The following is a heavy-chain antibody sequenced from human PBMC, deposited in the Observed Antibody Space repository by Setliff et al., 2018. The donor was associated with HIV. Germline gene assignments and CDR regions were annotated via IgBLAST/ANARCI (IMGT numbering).Heavy chain of an antibody. Sequence: NPSETLSLTCAVSGYSTSSGYYWGWIRQPPGKGLEWIGSMYHSGSTYYNPSLKSRVTISVDTSKNQFSLKLSSVTAADTAVFYCARYRGHFDYWGQGTLVTVPQ. CDR3: ARYRGHFDY. J-gene: IGHJ4*02. V-gene: IGHV4-38-2*01. CDR1: GYSTSSGYY. D-gene: IGHD3-16*01. CDR2: MYHSGST.